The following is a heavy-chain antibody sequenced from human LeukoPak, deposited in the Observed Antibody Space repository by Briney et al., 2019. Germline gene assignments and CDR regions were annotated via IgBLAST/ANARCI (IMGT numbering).Heavy chain of an antibody. Sequence: GTSVKGSCKASGFTFTSSAMQWVRQARGQRLEWIGWIVVGSGNTNYAQKFQERVTITRDMSTSTAYMELSSLRSEDTAVYYCAAEEYCSSTSCSYGMDVWGQGTTVTVSS. CDR2: IVVGSGNT. CDR3: AAEEYCSSTSCSYGMDV. V-gene: IGHV1-58*02. D-gene: IGHD2-2*01. CDR1: GFTFTSSA. J-gene: IGHJ6*02.